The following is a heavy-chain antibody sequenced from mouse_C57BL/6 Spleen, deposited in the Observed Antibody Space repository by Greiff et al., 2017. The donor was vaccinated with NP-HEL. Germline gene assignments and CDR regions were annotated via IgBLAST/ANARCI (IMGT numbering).Heavy chain of an antibody. CDR2: INPNNGGT. V-gene: IGHV1-18*01. CDR1: GYTFTDYN. Sequence: EVQLQQSGPELVKPGASVKIPCKASGYTFTDYNMDWVKQSHGKSLEWIGDINPNNGGTIYNQKFKGKATLTVDKYSSTAYMVLRSLTSEDTAVYYCARPSDYYGSSYDYFDYWGQGTTLTVSS. J-gene: IGHJ2*01. CDR3: ARPSDYYGSSYDYFDY. D-gene: IGHD1-1*01.